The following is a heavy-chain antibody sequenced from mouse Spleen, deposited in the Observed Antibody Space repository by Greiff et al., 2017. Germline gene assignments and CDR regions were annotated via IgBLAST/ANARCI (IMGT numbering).Heavy chain of an antibody. CDR1: GYSITSGYY. J-gene: IGHJ4*01. CDR2: ISYDGSN. D-gene: IGHD1-1*01. V-gene: IGHV3-6*01. CDR3: ARDRGRHYAMDY. Sequence: ESGPGLVKPSQSLSLTCSVTGYSITSGYYWNWIRQFPGNKLEWMGYISYDGSNNYNPSLKNRISITRDTSKNQFFLKLNSVTTEDTATYYCARDRGRHYAMDYWGQGTSVTVSS.